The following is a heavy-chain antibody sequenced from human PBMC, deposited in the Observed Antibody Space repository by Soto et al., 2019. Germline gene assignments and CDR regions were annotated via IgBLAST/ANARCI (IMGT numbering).Heavy chain of an antibody. J-gene: IGHJ4*02. CDR1: GFTVRANY. CDR2: IYSGGTT. V-gene: IGHV3-53*01. Sequence: EVQLVESGGGLIQPGGSLRLSCAVSGFTVRANYMSWVRQAPGKGLEWVSVIYSGGTTYYADSVKGRFIISRDISNTTLYLQMNILRAEDTAVYYCHGYGYWGQGTLVTVSS. CDR3: HGYGY. D-gene: IGHD5-12*01.